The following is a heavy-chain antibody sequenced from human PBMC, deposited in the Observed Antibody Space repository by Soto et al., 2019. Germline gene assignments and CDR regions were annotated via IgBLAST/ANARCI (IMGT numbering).Heavy chain of an antibody. CDR2: INAGNGNT. D-gene: IGHD4-17*01. CDR3: ARVAPSGGAVPRFDP. V-gene: IGHV1-3*01. J-gene: IGHJ5*02. Sequence: QVQLVQSGAEVKKPGASVRVSCKAFGYTFTAYNIHWLRQAPGQGLEWMGWINAGNGNTRCSRKFQGRVIITRDTSATTAYLEVDSLRSEDTAIYYCARVAPSGGAVPRFDPWGQGTLLTVSS. CDR1: GYTFTAYN.